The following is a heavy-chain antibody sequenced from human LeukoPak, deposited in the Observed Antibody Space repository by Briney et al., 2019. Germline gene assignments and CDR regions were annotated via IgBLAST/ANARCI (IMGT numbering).Heavy chain of an antibody. D-gene: IGHD3-22*01. CDR2: LHHSGST. J-gene: IGHJ4*02. CDR3: VRVGGDDSTCHYSVDY. CDR1: GYSNTCTYR. Sequence: SETLSLTCAVSGYSNTCTYRWGWIRQTPGRGLEWIGSLHHSGSTSYSPSLKSRVTISVDTSKNQFSLRLSSVTAADTAVYYCVRVGGDDSTCHYSVDYWGQGTLVTVSS. V-gene: IGHV4-38-2*01.